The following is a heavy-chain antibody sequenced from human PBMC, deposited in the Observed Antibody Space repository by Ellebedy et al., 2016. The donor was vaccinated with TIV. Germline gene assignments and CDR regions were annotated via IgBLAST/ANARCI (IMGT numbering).Heavy chain of an antibody. CDR3: ARAPLWFGEEADWFFDL. D-gene: IGHD3-10*01. Sequence: MPSETLSLTCTVSGGSITSGSYYWAWIRQPPGKGLEWVGNVYFIGITNYNPSLKSRVTISVDPSKNRFSLRLTSVTAADTAVFYCARAPLWFGEEADWFFDLWGRGSLVTVSS. J-gene: IGHJ2*01. CDR2: VYFIGIT. CDR1: GGSITSGSYY. V-gene: IGHV4-39*07.